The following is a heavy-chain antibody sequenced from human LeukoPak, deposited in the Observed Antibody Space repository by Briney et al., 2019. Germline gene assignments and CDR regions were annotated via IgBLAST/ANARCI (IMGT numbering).Heavy chain of an antibody. Sequence: PGGSLRLSCEASGFIFSSYEMNWVRQAPGKGLEWVSYISPSGSPIYYADSVKGRFTVSRDNAKNSWYLQLNSLRADDTAIYYCVRHIASRPQSGFDCWGQGTLVTVSS. V-gene: IGHV3-48*03. CDR2: ISPSGSPI. J-gene: IGHJ4*02. CDR3: VRHIASRPQSGFDC. D-gene: IGHD6-6*01. CDR1: GFIFSSYE.